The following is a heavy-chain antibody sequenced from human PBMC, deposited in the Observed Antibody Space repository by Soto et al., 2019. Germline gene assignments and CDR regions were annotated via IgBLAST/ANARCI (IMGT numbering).Heavy chain of an antibody. Sequence: QVQLVQSGAEVKKPGSSVKVSCKASGDTFDIYGFNWARQAPGQGLEWMGTIIPIFGTADYAPKFEGRVSITADKSTSTAYKELRSLTAEDTAMYYCARGGIHFYDSSGHAFDYWGQGTLITVTS. CDR2: IIPIFGTA. CDR3: ARGGIHFYDSSGHAFDY. CDR1: GDTFDIYG. V-gene: IGHV1-69*06. D-gene: IGHD3-22*01. J-gene: IGHJ4*02.